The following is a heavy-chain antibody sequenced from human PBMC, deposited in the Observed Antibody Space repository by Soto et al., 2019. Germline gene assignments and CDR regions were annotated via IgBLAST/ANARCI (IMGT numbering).Heavy chain of an antibody. J-gene: IGHJ4*02. D-gene: IGHD7-27*01. CDR3: ARALLVAGDLDY. Sequence: GGSLRLSCAASGFTFSDYYMSWIRQAPGKGLEWVSYISSSSSYTNYADSVKGRFTISRDNAKNSLYLQMNSLRAEDTAVYYCARALLVAGDLDYWGQGTLVTVS. CDR1: GFTFSDYY. V-gene: IGHV3-11*06. CDR2: ISSSSSYT.